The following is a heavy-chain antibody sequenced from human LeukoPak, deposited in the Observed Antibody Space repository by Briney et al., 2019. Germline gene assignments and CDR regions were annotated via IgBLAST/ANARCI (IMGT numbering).Heavy chain of an antibody. CDR1: GFSFSTYA. CDR2: ISYDGSNK. J-gene: IGHJ5*02. Sequence: PGGSLRLSCAASGFSFSTYAMHWVRQAPGKGLEWVAVISYDGSNKYYADSVKGRFTISRDNSNNTLYLQMNSLRAEDTGVYYCARASSLTTPNWFDPWGQGTLVTVSS. CDR3: ARASSLTTPNWFDP. V-gene: IGHV3-30-3*01. D-gene: IGHD1-14*01.